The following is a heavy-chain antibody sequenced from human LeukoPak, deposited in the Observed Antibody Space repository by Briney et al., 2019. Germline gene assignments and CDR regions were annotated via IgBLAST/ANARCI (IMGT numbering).Heavy chain of an antibody. CDR2: IGADSGDTHGDT. J-gene: IGHJ2*01. CDR1: GYRLRNHG. CDR3: ARASSPYNWYFDL. V-gene: IGHV1-18*01. Sequence: ASVKVSCKASGYRLRNHGISWVRQAPGQGVEWMGWIGADSGDTHGDTHYAETFQGRFTMTTDTSTDTAYMDLRSLTSDDTAVYYCARASSPYNWYFDLWGRGTLVTVSS. D-gene: IGHD4-11*01.